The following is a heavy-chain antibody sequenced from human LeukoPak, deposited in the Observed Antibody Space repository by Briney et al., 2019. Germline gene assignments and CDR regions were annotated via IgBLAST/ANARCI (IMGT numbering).Heavy chain of an antibody. CDR1: GGSFSTCA. CDR3: ARDRGGGFDLAFFDH. D-gene: IGHD5-12*01. Sequence: SVKVSCKSSGGSFSTCAVNWVRQAPGQGLEWMGRLIPVLGMSHYAPGFQGRVTLTADRSTNTAYMELDRLTSDDTAVYFCARDRGGGFDLAFFDHWGQGTLVTVSS. CDR2: LIPVLGMS. J-gene: IGHJ4*02. V-gene: IGHV1-69*04.